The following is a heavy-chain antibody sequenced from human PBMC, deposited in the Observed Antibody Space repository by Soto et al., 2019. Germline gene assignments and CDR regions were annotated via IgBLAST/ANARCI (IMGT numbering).Heavy chain of an antibody. V-gene: IGHV3-23*01. Sequence: LRLSCAASGFTFNSYAMSWVRQTPGRGLEWVSAISGSGFSTYYADSVKGRFTISRDSSKNTLDLQMNSLRAEDTAVYYCAKAPYYYDSSGYYFHALDIWGQGTMVTVSS. CDR3: AKAPYYYDSSGYYFHALDI. CDR1: GFTFNSYA. D-gene: IGHD3-22*01. CDR2: ISGSGFST. J-gene: IGHJ3*02.